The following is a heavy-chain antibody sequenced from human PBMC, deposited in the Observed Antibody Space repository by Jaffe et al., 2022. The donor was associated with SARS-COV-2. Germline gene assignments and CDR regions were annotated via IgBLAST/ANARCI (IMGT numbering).Heavy chain of an antibody. D-gene: IGHD6-13*01. V-gene: IGHV5-51*01. CDR2: IWPDDSDI. CDR1: GYSFTSYW. Sequence: EVQLVQSGAEVKKPGESLKISCKGSGYSFTSYWIGWVRQMPGKGLEWMGIIWPDDSDIRYSPSFQGQVTISAGRSINTAYLQWNSLKASDTAMYYCARKGKDSGRIYYFDSWGQGTLVTVSS. CDR3: ARKGKDSGRIYYFDS. J-gene: IGHJ4*02.